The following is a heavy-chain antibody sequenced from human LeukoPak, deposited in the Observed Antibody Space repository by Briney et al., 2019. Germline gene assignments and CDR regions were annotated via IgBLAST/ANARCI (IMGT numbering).Heavy chain of an antibody. Sequence: GGSLRLSCAASGFTVISSYMTWVRQAPGKGLEWVSVIYGGGSTYYADSVKGRFTISRDNSKNTLYLHMNSLRAEDTAVYYCARGRQIYYDSSGYYDNWFDPWGQGTLVTVSS. CDR2: IYGGGST. V-gene: IGHV3-66*01. CDR3: ARGRQIYYDSSGYYDNWFDP. J-gene: IGHJ5*02. CDR1: GFTVISSY. D-gene: IGHD3-22*01.